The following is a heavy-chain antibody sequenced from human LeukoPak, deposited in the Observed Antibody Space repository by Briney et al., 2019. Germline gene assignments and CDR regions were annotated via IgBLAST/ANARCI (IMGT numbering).Heavy chain of an antibody. CDR1: GGSISSSSYY. D-gene: IGHD2-2*02. V-gene: IGHV4-39*01. CDR2: IFNSGGT. CDR3: ARLGLEDIVVVPAAIYGAFDI. J-gene: IGHJ3*02. Sequence: PSETLSLTCTVSGGSISSSSYYWGWIRQPPGKGLNWIGGIFNSGGTYYNPSLKSRVTISVDTSKNQFSLKLSSVTAADTAMYYCARLGLEDIVVVPAAIYGAFDIWGQGTMVTVSS.